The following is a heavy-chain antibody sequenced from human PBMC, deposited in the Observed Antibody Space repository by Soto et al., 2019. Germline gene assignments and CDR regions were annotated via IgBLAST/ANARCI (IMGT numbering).Heavy chain of an antibody. CDR1: GGSIRSYY. CDR2: IYYSGST. D-gene: IGHD6-19*01. CDR3: ASVDPYSSGHDGY. Sequence: SATLPLTCTVSGGSIRSYYWSWIRQPPGKGLEWIGYIYYSGSTNYNPSLKSRVTISVDTSKNQFSLKLSSVTAADTAVYYCASVDPYSSGHDGYCGQGPLVTLAS. V-gene: IGHV4-59*01. J-gene: IGHJ4*02.